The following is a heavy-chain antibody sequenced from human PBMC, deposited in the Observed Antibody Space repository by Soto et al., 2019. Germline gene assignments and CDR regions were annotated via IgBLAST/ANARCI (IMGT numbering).Heavy chain of an antibody. V-gene: IGHV1-8*01. J-gene: IGHJ5*02. Sequence: GASVRVSCKASGYTFTSYDSNWVRQATGQGLEWMGWMNPNSGNTGYAQKFQGRVTMTRNTSISTAYMELSSLRSEDTAVYYCARGPSGGSRIVVVVAATRKGWFDPWGQGTLVTVSS. CDR2: MNPNSGNT. CDR3: ARGPSGGSRIVVVVAATRKGWFDP. D-gene: IGHD2-15*01. CDR1: GYTFTSYD.